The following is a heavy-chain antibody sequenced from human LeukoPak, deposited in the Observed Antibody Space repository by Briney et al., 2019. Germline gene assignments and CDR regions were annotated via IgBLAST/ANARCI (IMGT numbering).Heavy chain of an antibody. J-gene: IGHJ4*02. CDR2: INHSGST. CDR3: ARAGDDFWSGYYHFDY. CDR1: VGSFRGYY. V-gene: IGHV4-34*01. Sequence: PSETLSLTCAVYVGSFRGYYWSWIRQPPGKGLEWMGEINHSGSTNYNPPLKSRVTISVDTSKNQFSLMLSSVTSAHTAVYYCARAGDDFWSGYYHFDYWGQGTLVTVSS. D-gene: IGHD3-3*01.